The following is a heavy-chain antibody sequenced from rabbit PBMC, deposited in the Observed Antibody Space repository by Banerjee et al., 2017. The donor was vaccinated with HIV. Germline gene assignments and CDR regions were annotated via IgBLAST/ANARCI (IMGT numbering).Heavy chain of an antibody. CDR3: ARHYNGDWGNGYFNL. CDR2: IYTGSSGTT. D-gene: IGHD4-1*01. J-gene: IGHJ4*01. V-gene: IGHV1S45*01. Sequence: QEQLEESGGGLVKPGASLTLTCKASGFDLGSSYYMCWVRQAPGKGLEWIACIYTGSSGTTYYASWAKGRFTISKASSTTVDLRMTSLTAADTATYFCARHYNGDWGNGYFNLWGQGTLVTVS. CDR1: GFDLGSSYY.